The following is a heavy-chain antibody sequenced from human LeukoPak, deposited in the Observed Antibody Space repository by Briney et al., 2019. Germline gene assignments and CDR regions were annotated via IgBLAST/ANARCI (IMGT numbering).Heavy chain of an antibody. D-gene: IGHD1-14*01. V-gene: IGHV4-61*02. J-gene: IGHJ6*03. CDR1: GGSISSGSYY. Sequence: PSQTLSLTCTVSGGSISSGSYYWSWIRQPAGKGLEWIGRIYTSGSTNYNPSLKSRVTISVETSKNQFSLKLSSVTAADTAVYYCARDGTRRYMDVWGKGTTVTVSS. CDR3: ARDGTRRYMDV. CDR2: IYTSGST.